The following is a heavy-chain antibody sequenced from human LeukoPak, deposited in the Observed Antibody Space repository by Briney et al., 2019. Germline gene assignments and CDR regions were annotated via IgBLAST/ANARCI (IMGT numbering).Heavy chain of an antibody. CDR2: INPNSGGT. CDR3: ARDSVMHDGMTSPPDY. CDR1: GYTITAYY. D-gene: IGHD1-1*01. J-gene: IGHJ4*02. Sequence: GASVKVSCKASGYTITAYYVHWVRQAPGQGLEWVGWINPNSGGTTCAQKFQGRVTMTRDTSISTAYMELSSLTSDDTAVYYCARDSVMHDGMTSPPDYWGQGTLVTVSS. V-gene: IGHV1-2*02.